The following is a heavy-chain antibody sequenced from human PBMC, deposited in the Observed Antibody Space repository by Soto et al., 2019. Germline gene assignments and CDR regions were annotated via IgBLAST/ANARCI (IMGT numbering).Heavy chain of an antibody. CDR1: GFTFSSYS. Sequence: GGSLRLSCAASGFTFSSYSMNWVRQAPGKGLEWVSSISTTGTIIYYSDSVKGRFTISRDNAKNTLHLQMNSLRAEDTAVYYWARDRYCMGGSCSADYYDYMDAWGKGTTVTVSS. V-gene: IGHV3-21*04. J-gene: IGHJ6*03. CDR3: ARDRYCMGGSCSADYYDYMDA. D-gene: IGHD2-15*01. CDR2: ISTTGTII.